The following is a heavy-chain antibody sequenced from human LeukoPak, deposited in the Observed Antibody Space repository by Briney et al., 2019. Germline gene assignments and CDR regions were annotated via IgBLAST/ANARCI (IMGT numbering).Heavy chain of an antibody. V-gene: IGHV3-30*03. CDR1: GFIFSDYW. Sequence: GGSLRLSCAASGFIFSDYWMTWVRQAPGKGLEWVAVISYDGSNKYYADSVKGRFTISRDNSKNTLYLQMNSLRAEDTAVYYCALGELSSPFDYWGQGTLVTVSS. CDR2: ISYDGSNK. CDR3: ALGELSSPFDY. J-gene: IGHJ4*02. D-gene: IGHD3-16*02.